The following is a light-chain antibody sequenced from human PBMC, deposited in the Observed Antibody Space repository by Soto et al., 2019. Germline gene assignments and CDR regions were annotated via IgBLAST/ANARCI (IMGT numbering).Light chain of an antibody. Sequence: QSALTQPRSVSGSPGQSVTISCTGTSSDVGTYDFVSWYQQHPGKAPRLMLFDVSERPSGVPDRFFGSKSGNTASLTISGLQAEDEAAYYCRLYAVTVYVFGTGTKLTVL. CDR2: DVS. J-gene: IGLJ1*01. CDR1: SSDVGTYDF. CDR3: RLYAVTVYV. V-gene: IGLV2-11*01.